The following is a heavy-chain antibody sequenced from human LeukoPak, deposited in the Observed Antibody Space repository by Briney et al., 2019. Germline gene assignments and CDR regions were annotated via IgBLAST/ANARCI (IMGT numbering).Heavy chain of an antibody. CDR2: ISGSGGST. V-gene: IGHV3-23*01. Sequence: GGSLRLSCAASGFTFSSYAMSWVRQAPGKGLEWVSAISGSGGSTYYADSVKGRFTISRDNSKNTLYLQMNSLRAEDTAVYYCARAPGYRGFLDYWGQGNLVTVSS. D-gene: IGHD5-18*01. CDR1: GFTFSSYA. J-gene: IGHJ4*02. CDR3: ARAPGYRGFLDY.